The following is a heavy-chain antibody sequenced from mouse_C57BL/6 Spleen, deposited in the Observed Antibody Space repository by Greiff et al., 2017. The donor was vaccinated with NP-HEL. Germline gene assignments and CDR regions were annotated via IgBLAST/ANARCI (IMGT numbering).Heavy chain of an antibody. CDR3: AKGRHAMDY. CDR2: IWSGGST. J-gene: IGHJ4*01. V-gene: IGHV2-2*01. D-gene: IGHD3-3*01. Sequence: VQLQQSGPGLVQPSQSLSITCTVSGFSLTSYGVHWVRQSPGKGLEWLGVIWSGGSTDYNAAFISSLSISKDNSKSQVFFKMNSLQADDTAIYYCAKGRHAMDYWGQGTSVTVSS. CDR1: GFSLTSYG.